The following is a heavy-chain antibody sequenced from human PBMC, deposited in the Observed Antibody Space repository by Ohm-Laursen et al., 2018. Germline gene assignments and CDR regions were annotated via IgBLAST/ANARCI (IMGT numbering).Heavy chain of an antibody. Sequence: SSVKASCKVSGGTFSSYAISSVRQAPGQGLEWMGRIIPILGIANYAQKFQGRVTITADKSTSTAYMELSSLRSEDTAVYYCATPYLSSTETLDYWGQGTLVTVSS. V-gene: IGHV1-69*04. J-gene: IGHJ4*02. CDR3: ATPYLSSTETLDY. D-gene: IGHD2-2*01. CDR1: GGTFSSYA. CDR2: IIPILGIA.